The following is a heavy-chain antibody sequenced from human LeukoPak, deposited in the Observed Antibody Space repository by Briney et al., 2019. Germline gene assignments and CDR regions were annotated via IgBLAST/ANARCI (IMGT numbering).Heavy chain of an antibody. CDR3: ARGAGRGAFDI. CDR2: IVTAGDT. J-gene: IGHJ3*02. CDR1: GFTFSSYD. Sequence: GGSLRLPCAASGFTFSSYDMHWVRQATGKGLEWVSAIVTAGDTYYPGSVKGRFTISRENAKTSLYLQMNSLRAGDTAVYYCARGAGRGAFDIWGQGTMVTVSS. D-gene: IGHD1-26*01. V-gene: IGHV3-13*01.